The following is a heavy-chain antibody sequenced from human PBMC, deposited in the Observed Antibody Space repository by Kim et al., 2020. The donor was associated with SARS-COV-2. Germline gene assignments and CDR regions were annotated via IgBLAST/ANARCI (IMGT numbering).Heavy chain of an antibody. CDR1: GYVFTSYY. D-gene: IGHD4-17*01. CDR3: ARVEDCGDDGSFEY. CDR2: INPSSGRT. V-gene: IGHV1-46*01. J-gene: IGHJ4*02. Sequence: AAVKVSCKASGYVFTSYYIHWVRQAPGLGLEWMGIINPSSGRTSNAQKFQGRVTMTRDTSTSTLYMELSSRRSEDTAVYYCARVEDCGDDGSFEYWCQGT.